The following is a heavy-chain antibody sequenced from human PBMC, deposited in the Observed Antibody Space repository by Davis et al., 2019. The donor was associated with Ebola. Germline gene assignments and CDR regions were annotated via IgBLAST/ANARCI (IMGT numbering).Heavy chain of an antibody. CDR1: GYTFTGYY. V-gene: IGHV1-2*02. CDR3: ARGWPLHTSWFDP. J-gene: IGHJ5*02. CDR2: INPNSGGT. D-gene: IGHD6-13*01. Sequence: AASVKVSCKASGYTFTGYYMHWVRPAPGQGLEWMGWINPNSGGTNYAQKFQGRVTITRDTSASTAYMELRSLRSEDTAVYYCARGWPLHTSWFDPWGQGTLVTVSS.